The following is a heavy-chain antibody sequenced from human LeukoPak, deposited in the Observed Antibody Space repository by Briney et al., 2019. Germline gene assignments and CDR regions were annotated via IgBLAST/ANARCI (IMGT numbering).Heavy chain of an antibody. Sequence: PGGSLRLSCAASGFTFNTYTMNWVRQTPGKGLEWVSSIGSISDYVSYADSVKGRFTISRDNAKNSVYLQTNSLRVEDMGVYYCGNSRGSYVWGQGTLVTVSS. J-gene: IGHJ4*02. CDR1: GFTFNTYT. V-gene: IGHV3-21*01. D-gene: IGHD3-16*01. CDR2: IGSISDYV. CDR3: GNSRGSYV.